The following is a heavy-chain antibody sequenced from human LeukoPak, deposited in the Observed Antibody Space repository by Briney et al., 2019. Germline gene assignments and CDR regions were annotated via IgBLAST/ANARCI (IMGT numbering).Heavy chain of an antibody. CDR1: GFTFSSYA. V-gene: IGHV3-23*01. Sequence: GGSLRLSCAASGFTFSSYAMSWVRQAPGKGLEWVSAISGSGGSTYYADSVKGRFTVSRDNSKNTLYLQMNSLRAEDAAVYYCAKAGWFGELHDAFDIWGQGTMVTVSS. J-gene: IGHJ3*02. D-gene: IGHD3-10*01. CDR3: AKAGWFGELHDAFDI. CDR2: ISGSGGST.